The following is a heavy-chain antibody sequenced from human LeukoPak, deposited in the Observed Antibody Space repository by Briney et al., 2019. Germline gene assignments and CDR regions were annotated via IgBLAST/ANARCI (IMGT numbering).Heavy chain of an antibody. D-gene: IGHD2-8*02. J-gene: IGHJ6*03. CDR2: IIPMFGTA. CDR3: ARDLGAGGYDYYYYYMDI. Sequence: SVKVSCKASGGTFSSYAITWVRQAPGQGLEWMGRIIPMFGTANYAQKFQGRVTISTDESTNTAYMELTSLRSEDTAVYYCARDLGAGGYDYYYYYMDIWGKGTTVTVSS. CDR1: GGTFSSYA. V-gene: IGHV1-69*05.